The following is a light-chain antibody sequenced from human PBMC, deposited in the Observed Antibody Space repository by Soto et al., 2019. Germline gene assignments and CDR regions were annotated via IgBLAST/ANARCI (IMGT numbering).Light chain of an antibody. CDR2: DAS. V-gene: IGKV1-5*01. CDR1: QSISSS. CDR3: QQYHRYAWT. Sequence: DIQMTQSPSTLSASVGDRVSIACRASQSISSSLAWYQQKPGKAPKLLIYDASSLESGVPSRFSGSGSGTEFTLSINSLQPQDCATDYGQQYHRYAWTFGQGTKVEIK. J-gene: IGKJ1*01.